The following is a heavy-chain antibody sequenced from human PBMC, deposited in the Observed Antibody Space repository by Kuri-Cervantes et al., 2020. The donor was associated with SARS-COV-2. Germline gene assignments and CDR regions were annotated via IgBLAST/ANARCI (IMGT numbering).Heavy chain of an antibody. J-gene: IGHJ4*02. CDR3: AKDRVYCSGGSCPLYY. CDR1: GFTFSSYA. CDR2: ISGSGGST. Sequence: GESLKISCAASGFTFSSYAMSWVRQAPGKGLEWVSAISGSGGSTYYADSVKGRFTISRDNSKNTLYLQMNSLRAEDTAVYYCAKDRVYCSGGSCPLYYWGRGTLVTVSS. D-gene: IGHD2-15*01. V-gene: IGHV3-23*01.